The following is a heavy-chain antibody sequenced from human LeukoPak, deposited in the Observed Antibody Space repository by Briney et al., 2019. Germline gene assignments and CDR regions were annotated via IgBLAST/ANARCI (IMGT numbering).Heavy chain of an antibody. V-gene: IGHV1-2*02. J-gene: IGHJ4*02. CDR1: GYTFSYYY. CDR3: ARSTSTTSPEGH. CDR2: INPNSVAT. D-gene: IGHD2/OR15-2a*01. Sequence: ASVKVSCKASGYTFSYYYMHWVRQDPGQGLEWMGWINPNSVATDYAQRFQGRVTMTRETSNSTAYMELRRLRSDDTAVYYCARSTSTTSPEGHWGQGTLVTVSS.